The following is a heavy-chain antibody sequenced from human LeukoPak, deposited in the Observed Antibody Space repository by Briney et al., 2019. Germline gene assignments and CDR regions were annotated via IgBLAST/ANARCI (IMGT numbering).Heavy chain of an antibody. V-gene: IGHV4-34*01. J-gene: IGHJ4*02. CDR1: GGSFSGYY. D-gene: IGHD3-10*01. Sequence: SETLSLTRAVYGGSFSGYYWSWIRQPPGKGLEWIGEINHSGSTNYNPSLKSRVTISVDTSKNQFSLKLSSVTAADTAVYYCARRRITMVRGHNPSKYYFDYWGQGTLVTVSS. CDR2: INHSGST. CDR3: ARRRITMVRGHNPSKYYFDY.